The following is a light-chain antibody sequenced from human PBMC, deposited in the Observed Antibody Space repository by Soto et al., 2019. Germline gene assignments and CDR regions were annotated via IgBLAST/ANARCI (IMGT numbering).Light chain of an antibody. Sequence: IQMTPSPSSLSASVGDRVTITCQASQDISNYLNWYQQKPGKAPKLLIYAASTLQSGVPSRFSGSGSGTEFTLTISSLQPDDFATYYCQHYNIYSEAFGQGTKVDI. V-gene: IGKV1-16*01. J-gene: IGKJ1*01. CDR2: AAS. CDR1: QDISNY. CDR3: QHYNIYSEA.